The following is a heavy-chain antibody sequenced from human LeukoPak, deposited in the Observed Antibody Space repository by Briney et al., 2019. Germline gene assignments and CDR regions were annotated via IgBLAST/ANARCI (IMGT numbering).Heavy chain of an antibody. CDR2: ISYDGSNK. CDR1: GFTFSSYG. J-gene: IGHJ4*02. CDR3: AKGNVDTVTTGFDY. V-gene: IGHV3-30*18. D-gene: IGHD4-17*01. Sequence: PGGSLRLSCAASGFTFSSYGMHWVRQAPGKGLEWVAVISYDGSNKYYADSVKGRFTISRDNSKNTLYLQMNSLRAEDTAVYYCAKGNVDTVTTGFDYWGQGTLVTVSS.